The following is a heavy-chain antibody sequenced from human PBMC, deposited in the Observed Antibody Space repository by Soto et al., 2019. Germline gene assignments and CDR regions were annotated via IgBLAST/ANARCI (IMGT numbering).Heavy chain of an antibody. J-gene: IGHJ5*02. CDR1: GYTLTEVS. CDR3: TTAAFCSGATCYSGHNWFDP. CDR2: FDPENDET. Sequence: ASVKVSCKVSGYTLTEVSIHWVRQAHGKGLEWMGGFDPENDETNYAQRFQGRFTMTEDSSTDTAFMELHSLRSDDTAVYYCTTAAFCSGATCYSGHNWFDPWGQGTLVTVSS. V-gene: IGHV1-24*01. D-gene: IGHD2-15*01.